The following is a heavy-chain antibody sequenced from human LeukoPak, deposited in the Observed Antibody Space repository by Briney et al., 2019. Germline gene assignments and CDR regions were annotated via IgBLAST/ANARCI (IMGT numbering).Heavy chain of an antibody. V-gene: IGHV4-34*01. CDR3: ARDKAAPGQHFDY. Sequence: PSETLSLTCAVYGGHFNGYSRIWIRQPPGKGLEWIGEINHSGSTNYNPSLKSRVTISVDTSKNQFSLKLSSVTAADTAVYYCARDKAAPGQHFDYWGQGTLVTVSS. D-gene: IGHD6-13*01. CDR1: GGHFNGYS. J-gene: IGHJ4*02. CDR2: INHSGST.